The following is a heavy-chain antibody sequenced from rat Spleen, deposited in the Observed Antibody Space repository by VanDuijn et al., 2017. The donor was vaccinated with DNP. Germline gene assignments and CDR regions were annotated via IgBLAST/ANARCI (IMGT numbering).Heavy chain of an antibody. CDR2: ISYEGSST. J-gene: IGHJ4*01. CDR3: ARERVYPYYAMDA. Sequence: EVQLVESGGGLVQPGRSLKLSCAASGFTFSFYGMAWVRQAPKKGLEWVATISYEGSSTWYRDSVKGRFTISRDNAKSTLYLQMDSLRSEDTATYFCARERVYPYYAMDAWGQGTSVTVSS. CDR1: GFTFSFYG. V-gene: IGHV5-7*01. D-gene: IGHD1-4*01.